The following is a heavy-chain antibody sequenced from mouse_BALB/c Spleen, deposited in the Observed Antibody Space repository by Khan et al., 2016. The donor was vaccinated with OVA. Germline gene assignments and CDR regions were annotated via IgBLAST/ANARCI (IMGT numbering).Heavy chain of an antibody. CDR2: IWRGGST. V-gene: IGHV2-5*01. CDR3: AKKITTVDYYAMDY. D-gene: IGHD1-1*01. J-gene: IGHJ4*01. CDR1: GFSLTSYG. Sequence: QVQLQQSGPGLVQPSQSLSITCTFSGFSLTSYGVHWVRQSPGKGLEWLGVIWRGGSTDYNAAFMSRLSITKDNSKSQVFFKMNSLQTHNTAIYYCAKKITTVDYYAMDYWGKGTSVTGSS.